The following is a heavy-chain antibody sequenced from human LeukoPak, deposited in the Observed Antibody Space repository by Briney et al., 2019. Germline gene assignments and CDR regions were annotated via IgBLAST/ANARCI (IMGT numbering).Heavy chain of an antibody. D-gene: IGHD3-16*01. V-gene: IGHV3-9*01. CDR1: GFTFDDYA. Sequence: GRSLRLSCAASGFTFDDYAMHWARQAPGKGLEWVSGISWNSGSIGYADSVKGRFTISRDNAKNSLYLQMNSLRAEDTALYYCAKDQQIWGAFDIWGQGTMVTVSS. CDR2: ISWNSGSI. J-gene: IGHJ3*02. CDR3: AKDQQIWGAFDI.